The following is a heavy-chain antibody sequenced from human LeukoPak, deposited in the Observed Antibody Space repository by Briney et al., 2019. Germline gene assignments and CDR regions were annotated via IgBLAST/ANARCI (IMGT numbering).Heavy chain of an antibody. CDR3: ARINPAGFGYYYGMDV. J-gene: IGHJ6*02. CDR1: GGSFSGYY. D-gene: IGHD3-3*01. CDR2: INHSGST. Sequence: SETLSLTCAVYGGSFSGYYWSWIRQPPGKGLEWIGEINHSGSTNYNPSLKSRVTISVDTSKNQFSLKLSSVTAADTAVYYCARINPAGFGYYYGMDVWGQGTTVTVSS. V-gene: IGHV4-34*01.